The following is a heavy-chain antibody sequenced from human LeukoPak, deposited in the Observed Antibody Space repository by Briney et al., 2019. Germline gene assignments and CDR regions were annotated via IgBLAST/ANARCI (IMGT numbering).Heavy chain of an antibody. CDR2: IYYSGST. J-gene: IGHJ3*02. D-gene: IGHD5-12*01. Sequence: SETLSLTCTVSGGSISSYYWSWIRQPPGKGLEWIGYIYYSGSTNYNPSLKSRVTISVDTSKNQFSLKLSSVTAADTAVYYCARVLPIVASNYAFDIWGQGTMVTVSS. CDR1: GGSISSYY. V-gene: IGHV4-59*01. CDR3: ARVLPIVASNYAFDI.